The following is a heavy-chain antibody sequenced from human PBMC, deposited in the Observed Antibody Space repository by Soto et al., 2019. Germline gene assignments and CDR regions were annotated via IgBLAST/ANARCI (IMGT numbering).Heavy chain of an antibody. CDR3: ASCFRVPVEYFDS. V-gene: IGHV4-59*11. CDR1: GAAIDSHY. J-gene: IGHJ4*02. Sequence: PSETLCLTCTVSGAAIDSHYWSWIRQPPGKGLEWIGQVFYSGSTNYNPSLESRVTISINTATKQFSLKLTSVSAADTAVYYCASCFRVPVEYFDSWGQGTLVTVSS. D-gene: IGHD2-15*01. CDR2: VFYSGST.